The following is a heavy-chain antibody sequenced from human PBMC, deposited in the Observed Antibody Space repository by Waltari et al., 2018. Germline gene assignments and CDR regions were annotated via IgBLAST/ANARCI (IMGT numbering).Heavy chain of an antibody. J-gene: IGHJ6*02. CDR3: ARADTAMVTYYYYGMDV. CDR2: IKQDGSEK. V-gene: IGHV3-7*01. CDR1: GITLCSLG. D-gene: IGHD5-18*01. Sequence: EVQLVESGGGLVQAGGALRLSLASPGITLCSLGHRRFCLAPGKGLQWVANIKQDGSEKYYVDSVKGRFTISRDNAKNSLYLQMNSLRAEDTAVYYCARADTAMVTYYYYGMDVWGQGTTVTVSS.